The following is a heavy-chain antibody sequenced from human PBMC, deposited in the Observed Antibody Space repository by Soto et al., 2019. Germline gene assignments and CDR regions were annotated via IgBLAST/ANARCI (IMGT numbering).Heavy chain of an antibody. D-gene: IGHD1-1*01. CDR2: ASDIEGRT. Sequence: EVQLLESGGGLVQPGGSLRLSCAASGFTFRSFAMSWVRQAPGKGPEWVAAASDIEGRTYYADSVKGRFTISRDNYKNTVYLQMNSLRADDTAIYCCAKEPPRKGYADYWGQGTQVTVSS. CDR3: AKEPPRKGYADY. CDR1: GFTFRSFA. J-gene: IGHJ4*02. V-gene: IGHV3-23*01.